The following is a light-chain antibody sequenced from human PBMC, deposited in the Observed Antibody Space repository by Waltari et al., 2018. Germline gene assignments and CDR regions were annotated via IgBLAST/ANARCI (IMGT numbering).Light chain of an antibody. CDR3: QHYDSHSAT. CDR1: QSIPRW. J-gene: IGKJ3*01. CDR2: KAS. Sequence: DIQMTQSPSTLSASVGDRVTITCRASQSIPRWLAWYQQKPGKAPKLLIYKASILESGVPSRFSGGGSGTEFTLTISSLQPDDFATYYCQHYDSHSATFGRGTKIEIK. V-gene: IGKV1-5*03.